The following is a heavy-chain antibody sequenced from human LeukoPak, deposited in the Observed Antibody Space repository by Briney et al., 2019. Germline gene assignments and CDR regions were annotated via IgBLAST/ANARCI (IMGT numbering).Heavy chain of an antibody. CDR3: ARLGGYSYGDDAFDI. Sequence: PGESLKISCKGSGYSFTSYWIGWVRQMPGTGLEWMEIIYPGDSDTRYSPSFQGQVTISADKSISTAYLQWSSLKASDTAMYYCARLGGYSYGDDAFDIWGQGTMVTVSS. CDR2: IYPGDSDT. D-gene: IGHD5-18*01. V-gene: IGHV5-51*01. CDR1: GYSFTSYW. J-gene: IGHJ3*02.